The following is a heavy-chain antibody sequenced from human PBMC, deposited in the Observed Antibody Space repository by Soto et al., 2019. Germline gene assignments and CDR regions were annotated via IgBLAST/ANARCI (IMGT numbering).Heavy chain of an antibody. J-gene: IGHJ6*03. CDR2: ISSSSSVI. CDR1: GFILSDCA. V-gene: IGHV3-48*01. CDR3: ARDLRSVSNWYNYMDE. D-gene: IGHD7-27*01. Sequence: GVLRLSCATSGFILSDCAMNWVRQAPGKGLEWVSYISSSSSVIDYADSVKGRFTVSRDNARNSLYLQMNSLRAEDTAVYYFARDLRSVSNWYNYMDEWGKGTTVTVT.